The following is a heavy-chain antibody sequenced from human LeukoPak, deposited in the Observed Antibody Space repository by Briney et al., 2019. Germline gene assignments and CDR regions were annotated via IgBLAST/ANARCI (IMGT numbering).Heavy chain of an antibody. CDR2: IYYSGST. D-gene: IGHD3-16*02. V-gene: IGHV4-39*01. Sequence: SETLSLTCTVSGGSISSSSYYWGWIRQPPGKGLEWIGSIYYSGSTYYNPSLKSRVTISVDTSKNQFSLKLSSVTAADTAVYYCARHPSDDCVWGSYRSSPFDYWGQGTLVTVSS. CDR1: GGSISSSSYY. CDR3: ARHPSDDCVWGSYRSSPFDY. J-gene: IGHJ4*02.